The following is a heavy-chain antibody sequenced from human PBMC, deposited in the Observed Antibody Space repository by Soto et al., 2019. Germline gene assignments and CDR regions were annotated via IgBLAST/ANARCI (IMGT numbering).Heavy chain of an antibody. CDR1: GYTFTSYA. Sequence: QVQLVQSGAEVKKPGASVKVSCKASGYTFTSYAMHWVRQAPGQRLEWMGWINAGNGNTKYSQKFQGRVTITRDTAASTAYMELSSLRSEDTAVYYCAKGLAAAGTGYWGQGTLVTVSS. CDR3: AKGLAAAGTGY. J-gene: IGHJ4*02. CDR2: INAGNGNT. V-gene: IGHV1-3*01. D-gene: IGHD6-13*01.